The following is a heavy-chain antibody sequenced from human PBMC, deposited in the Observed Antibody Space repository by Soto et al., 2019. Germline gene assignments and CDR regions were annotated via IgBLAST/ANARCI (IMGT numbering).Heavy chain of an antibody. CDR3: AKAFGTYYFDH. D-gene: IGHD3-16*01. Sequence: ELQLLESGGGVVQPGGSLRLSCVASGFTFSSNAMRWVRQAPGKGLEWVSAIGSSGATTYYADSVKGRFTISRDNSKNTVYLQMNSLRVEDTAVYYCAKAFGTYYFDHWGQGTLVAVSS. V-gene: IGHV3-23*01. J-gene: IGHJ4*02. CDR1: GFTFSSNA. CDR2: IGSSGATT.